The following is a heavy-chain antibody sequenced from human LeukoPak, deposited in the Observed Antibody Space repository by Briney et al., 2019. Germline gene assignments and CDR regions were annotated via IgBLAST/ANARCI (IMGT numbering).Heavy chain of an antibody. CDR2: IYNGGTT. CDR3: ARDYGSGSNWFDP. Sequence: SETLSLTCTVSGGSISTYYWSWIRQPPGKGLEWIGYIYNGGTTSYNPSLKSRVTMSVDTSKNQVSLKLSSVTAADTAVYYCARDYGSGSNWFDPRGQGTLVTVSS. CDR1: GGSISTYY. V-gene: IGHV4-59*01. J-gene: IGHJ5*02. D-gene: IGHD3-10*01.